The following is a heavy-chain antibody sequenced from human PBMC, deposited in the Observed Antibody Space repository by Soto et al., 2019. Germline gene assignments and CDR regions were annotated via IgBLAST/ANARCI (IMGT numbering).Heavy chain of an antibody. CDR2: ISISSSYI. CDR3: ARDREMATIMYYYYGMDV. J-gene: IGHJ6*02. V-gene: IGHV3-21*01. CDR1: GFTFSSYS. D-gene: IGHD5-12*01. Sequence: PGGSLSLSCAASGFTFSSYSMNWVRQAPGKGLEWVSSISISSSYIYYADSVKGRFTISRDNAENSLYLQMNSLRAEDTAVYYCARDREMATIMYYYYGMDVWGQGTTVTVSS.